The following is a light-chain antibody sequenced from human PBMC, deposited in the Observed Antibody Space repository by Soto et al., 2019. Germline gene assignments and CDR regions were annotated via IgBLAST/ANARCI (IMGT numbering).Light chain of an antibody. V-gene: IGLV1-47*01. CDR2: RNN. J-gene: IGLJ1*01. CDR1: SSNIGSNY. Sequence: QSLLTQPPSASGTPGQRVTISCSGSSSNIGSNYVYWYQQLPGTAPKLLIYRNNQRPSGVPDRFSGSKSGTSASLAISGLRSEDEADYYCAAWDHSRCNVFGNRTKVTVL. CDR3: AAWDHSRCNV.